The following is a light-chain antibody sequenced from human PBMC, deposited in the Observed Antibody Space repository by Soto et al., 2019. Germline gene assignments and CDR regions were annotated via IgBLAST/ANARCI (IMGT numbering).Light chain of an antibody. CDR2: AAS. CDR3: QQPYSTPYT. Sequence: DIQMTQSPSSLSASVGDRVTITCRASQSISSYLNWYQQKPGKAPKILIYAASNLHNEVPSRFSGSGSGTDFTLNISSLQPEDFATYYCQQPYSTPYTFGQGTKLEIK. CDR1: QSISSY. V-gene: IGKV1-39*01. J-gene: IGKJ2*01.